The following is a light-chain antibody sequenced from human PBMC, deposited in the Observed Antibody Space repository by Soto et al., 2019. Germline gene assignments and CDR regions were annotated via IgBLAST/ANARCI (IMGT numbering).Light chain of an antibody. CDR3: SSYTSSSTPNV. Sequence: QSALTQPASVSGSPGQSITISCTGTSSDVGGYNYVSWYQQHPGKAPKLMIYEVSNRPSGVSNRFSGSKSGNTGSLTISGLQAEDEADYYCSSYTSSSTPNVFRPGTKVTVL. V-gene: IGLV2-14*01. CDR1: SSDVGGYNY. J-gene: IGLJ1*01. CDR2: EVS.